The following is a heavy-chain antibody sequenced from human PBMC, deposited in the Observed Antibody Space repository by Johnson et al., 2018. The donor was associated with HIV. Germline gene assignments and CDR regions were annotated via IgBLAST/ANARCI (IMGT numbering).Heavy chain of an antibody. J-gene: IGHJ3*02. CDR1: GFTFSDYY. Sequence: VQLVESGGGLVKPGGSLRLSCAASGFTFSDYYMSWIRQAPGKGLEWVSVIYSGGSTYYADSVKGRFTISRDNSKNTLYLQMNSLRAEDTAVYYCAKGEWGAGTDAVDIWGQGTMVTVSS. CDR2: IYSGGST. D-gene: IGHD3-16*01. CDR3: AKGEWGAGTDAVDI. V-gene: IGHV3-66*01.